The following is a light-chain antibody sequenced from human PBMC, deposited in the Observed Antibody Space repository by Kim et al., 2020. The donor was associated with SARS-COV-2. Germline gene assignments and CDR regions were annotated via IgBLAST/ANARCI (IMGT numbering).Light chain of an antibody. CDR2: KIS. J-gene: IGKJ1*01. V-gene: IGKV2-24*01. CDR1: QSLVYSDGNTY. CDR3: MQATQFPWT. Sequence: PAAIACRASQSLVYSDGNTYLSWLQQRPGQPPRLLIYKISNRLSGVPDRFSGSGAGTDFTLKISRVEAEDVGVYYCMQATQFPWTFGQGTKVDIK.